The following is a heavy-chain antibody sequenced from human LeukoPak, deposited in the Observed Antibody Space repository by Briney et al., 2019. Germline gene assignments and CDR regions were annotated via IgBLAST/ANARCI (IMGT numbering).Heavy chain of an antibody. CDR1: GVTFSSYA. CDR3: ARVRGGVFDY. Sequence: PGRSLRLSCAASGVTFSSYAMHWVRQAPGKGLEWVAVISYDGSNKYYADSVKGRFTISRDNSKNTLYLQMNSLRAEDTAVYYSARVRGGVFDYWGQGTLVTVSS. J-gene: IGHJ4*02. D-gene: IGHD3-10*01. V-gene: IGHV3-30-3*01. CDR2: ISYDGSNK.